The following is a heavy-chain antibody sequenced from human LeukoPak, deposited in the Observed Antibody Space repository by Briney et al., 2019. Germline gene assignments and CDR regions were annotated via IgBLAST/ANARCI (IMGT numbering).Heavy chain of an antibody. CDR2: ISGSGGST. Sequence: QTGGSLRLSCAASGFTFSSYAMSWVRQAPGKGLEWVSAISGSGGSTYHADSVKGRFTISRDNSKNTLYLQMNSLRAEDTAVYYCAKRPGYSSGWYYFDYWGQGTLVTVSS. V-gene: IGHV3-23*01. J-gene: IGHJ4*02. D-gene: IGHD6-19*01. CDR1: GFTFSSYA. CDR3: AKRPGYSSGWYYFDY.